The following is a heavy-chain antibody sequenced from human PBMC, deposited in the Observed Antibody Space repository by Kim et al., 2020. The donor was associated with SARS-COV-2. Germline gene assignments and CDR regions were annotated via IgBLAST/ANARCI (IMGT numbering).Heavy chain of an antibody. CDR1: GFTFSSYA. CDR3: ARAYYYDSSGYYFDY. Sequence: GGSLRLSCAASGFTFSSYAMHWVRQAPGKGLEWVAVISYDGSNKYYADSVKGRFTISRDNSKNTLYLQMNSLRAEDTAVYYCARAYYYDSSGYYFDYWG. D-gene: IGHD3-22*01. J-gene: IGHJ4*01. CDR2: ISYDGSNK. V-gene: IGHV3-30*04.